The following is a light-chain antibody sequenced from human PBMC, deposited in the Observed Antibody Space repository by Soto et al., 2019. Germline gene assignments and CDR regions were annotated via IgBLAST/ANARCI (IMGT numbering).Light chain of an antibody. CDR3: HQCLSSRT. CDR1: QSVSSRY. V-gene: IGKV3-20*01. J-gene: IGKJ1*01. CDR2: ATS. Sequence: EIVLTQSPGTLSLSPGETAALSCRASQSVSSRYLAWYQQKSGQAPRLLIYATSSRATGIPDRFSGSGSGTDFTLTISKLEPEDFAVYYCHQCLSSRTFGQGTKVDIK.